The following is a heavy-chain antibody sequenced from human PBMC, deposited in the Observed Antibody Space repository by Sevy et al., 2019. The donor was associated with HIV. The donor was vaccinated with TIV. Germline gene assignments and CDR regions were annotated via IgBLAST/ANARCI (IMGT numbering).Heavy chain of an antibody. CDR3: ARGAYYDILTGYYLDY. D-gene: IGHD3-9*01. V-gene: IGHV3-7*01. Sequence: GGSLRLSCAASGFTFSSYWMSWVRQAPGKGLEWVANIKQDGSEKYYVDSVKGRFTISRDNARNSLYLQMNSLRAEDTAVYYCARGAYYDILTGYYLDYWGQGTLVTVSS. J-gene: IGHJ4*02. CDR1: GFTFSSYW. CDR2: IKQDGSEK.